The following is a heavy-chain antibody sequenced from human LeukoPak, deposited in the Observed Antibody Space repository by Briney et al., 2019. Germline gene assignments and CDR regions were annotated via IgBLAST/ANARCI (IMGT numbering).Heavy chain of an antibody. J-gene: IGHJ4*02. CDR1: GYTLTELS. CDR3: ATDQPYGSGSYWVY. D-gene: IGHD3-10*01. V-gene: IGHV1-24*01. Sequence: ASVTVSCKVSGYTLTELSMHWVRQAPGKGLEWMGGFDPEDGETIYAQKFQGRVTMTEDTSTDTAYMELSSLRSEDTAVYYCATDQPYGSGSYWVYWGQGTLVTVSS. CDR2: FDPEDGET.